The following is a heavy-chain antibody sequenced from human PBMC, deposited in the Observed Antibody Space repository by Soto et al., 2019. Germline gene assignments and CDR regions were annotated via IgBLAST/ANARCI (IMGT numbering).Heavy chain of an antibody. V-gene: IGHV4-31*03. D-gene: IGHD3-22*01. CDR1: GGSISSGTYH. Sequence: QVQLQESGPGLVKPSQTLSLTCTVSGGSISSGTYHWTWIRQHPEKGLEWIGYIYYSGSTYYNPSLKSRVTISVDTSKNQFSLRLSCVTAADTAVYYCAREMNYYDTSGDSYFDYWGQGTLVTVSS. CDR2: IYYSGST. J-gene: IGHJ4*02. CDR3: AREMNYYDTSGDSYFDY.